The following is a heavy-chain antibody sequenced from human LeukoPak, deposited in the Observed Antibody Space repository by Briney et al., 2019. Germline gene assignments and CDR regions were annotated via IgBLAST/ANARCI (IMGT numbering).Heavy chain of an antibody. Sequence: GGSLRLSCAASAFAFNNFAMSWVRQAPGKGLEWVSGISAGGGTTIYVDSVKGRFTISRDNSRNTLYLQMNSLRAEDTAVYYCARRDSSRSFDYWGQGTLVTVSS. J-gene: IGHJ4*02. CDR1: AFAFNNFA. V-gene: IGHV3-23*01. D-gene: IGHD6-6*01. CDR2: ISAGGGTT. CDR3: ARRDSSRSFDY.